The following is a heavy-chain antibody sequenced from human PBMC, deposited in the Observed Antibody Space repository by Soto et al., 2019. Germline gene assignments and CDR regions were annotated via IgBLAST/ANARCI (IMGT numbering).Heavy chain of an antibody. V-gene: IGHV4-34*01. D-gene: IGHD3-16*02. CDR1: GGSFSGYY. CDR2: INHSGST. CDR3: ARRLDYIWGSYRYTPSRAFDI. Sequence: SETLSLTCAVYGGSFSGYYWSWIRQPPGKGLEWIGEINHSGSTNYNPSLKSRVTISVDTSKNQFSLKLSSVTAADTAVYYCARRLDYIWGSYRYTPSRAFDIWGQGTMVTVSS. J-gene: IGHJ3*02.